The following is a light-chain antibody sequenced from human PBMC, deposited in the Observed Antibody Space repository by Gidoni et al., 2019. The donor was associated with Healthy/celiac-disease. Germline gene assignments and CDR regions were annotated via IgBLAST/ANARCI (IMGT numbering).Light chain of an antibody. CDR1: QSISSY. J-gene: IGKJ1*01. CDR3: QQSYSNSWT. Sequence: DIQMTQPPSSLSASVGDRVTITCRASQSISSYLNWYQQKPGKAPKLLIYAASSLQSGVPSRFSGSGSGTDFTLTISSLQPEDFATYYCQQSYSNSWTCGQGTKVEIK. CDR2: AAS. V-gene: IGKV1-39*01.